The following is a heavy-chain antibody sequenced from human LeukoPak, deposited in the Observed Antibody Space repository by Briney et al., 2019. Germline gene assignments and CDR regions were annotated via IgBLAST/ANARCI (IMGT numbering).Heavy chain of an antibody. CDR3: AVNYGGNKGNAFDI. J-gene: IGHJ3*02. D-gene: IGHD4-23*01. Sequence: GASVKVSCKASGYTFTSYDINWVRQATGQGLEWMGWMSPNSGNTGYAQKFQGRVTITRNTSISTAYMELSSLRSEDTAVYYCAVNYGGNKGNAFDIWGQGTMVTVSS. V-gene: IGHV1-8*03. CDR1: GYTFTSYD. CDR2: MSPNSGNT.